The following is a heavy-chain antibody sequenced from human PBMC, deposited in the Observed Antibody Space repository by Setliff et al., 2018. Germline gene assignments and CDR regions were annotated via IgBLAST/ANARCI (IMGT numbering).Heavy chain of an antibody. CDR2: INHSGST. D-gene: IGHD1-26*01. CDR1: GGSFSGYY. J-gene: IGHJ3*01. V-gene: IGHV4-34*01. Sequence: KASETLSLTCAVYGGSFSGYYWSWIRQPPGKGLEWIGEINHSGSTNYNPSLKSRVTISVDTSKNQFSLHLTSVTAADTAVYYCAREVGTSTSSDAFDVWGQGMMVTVS. CDR3: AREVGTSTSSDAFDV.